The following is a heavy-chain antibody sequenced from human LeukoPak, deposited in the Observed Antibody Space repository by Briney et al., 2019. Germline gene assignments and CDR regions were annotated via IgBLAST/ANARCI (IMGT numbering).Heavy chain of an antibody. CDR2: ISSSSSYI. Sequence: PGGSLRLSCAASGFTFSSYIMNWVRQAPGKGLEWVSSISSSSSYIYYADSVKGRFTISRDNAKNSLYLQMNSLRAEDTAVYYCARAGTTVNDYWGQGTLVTVSS. J-gene: IGHJ4*02. D-gene: IGHD1-1*01. CDR3: ARAGTTVNDY. CDR1: GFTFSSYI. V-gene: IGHV3-21*01.